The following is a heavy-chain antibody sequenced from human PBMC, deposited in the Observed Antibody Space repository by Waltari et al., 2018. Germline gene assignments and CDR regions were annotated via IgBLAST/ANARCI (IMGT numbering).Heavy chain of an antibody. V-gene: IGHV1-69-2*01. D-gene: IGHD6-13*01. CDR3: ATGGSQQLVIMGFDY. CDR2: VDPEDGET. J-gene: IGHJ4*02. CDR1: GYTFTDYY. Sequence: EVQLVQSGAEVKKPGATVKISCKVSGYTFTDYYMHWVQQAPGKGLEWMGRVDPEDGETIYAEKFQGRGNITADTSTDTAYMELSSLRSEDTAVYYCATGGSQQLVIMGFDYWGQGTLVTVSS.